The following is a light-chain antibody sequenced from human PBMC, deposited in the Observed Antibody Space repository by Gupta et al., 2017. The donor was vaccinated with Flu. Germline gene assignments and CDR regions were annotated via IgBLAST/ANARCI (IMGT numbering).Light chain of an antibody. J-gene: IGLJ3*02. CDR3: QTSGDLGV. CDR1: SGHSSYA. V-gene: IGLV4-69*01. CDR2: IYSDGRH. Sequence: SVKLTCTLSSGHSSYAIAWHQQQPKKGPRFLMKIYSDGRHTKVDASPDRFSGSSSGAERYLTISSLQAEDEAYYYWQTSGDLGVFGGGTKLTVL.